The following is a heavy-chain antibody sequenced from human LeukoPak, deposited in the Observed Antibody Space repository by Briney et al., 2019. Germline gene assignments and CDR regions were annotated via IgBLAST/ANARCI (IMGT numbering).Heavy chain of an antibody. D-gene: IGHD5-24*01. CDR2: INHSGST. CDR3: ASATNSTIFDY. V-gene: IGHV4-34*01. Sequence: PSETLSLTCAVYGGSFSGYSWSWIRQPPGKGLEWIGEINHSGSTNYNPSLESRVTISVDTSKNQFSLKLSSVTAADTAVYYCASATNSTIFDYWGQGTLVTVSS. CDR1: GGSFSGYS. J-gene: IGHJ4*02.